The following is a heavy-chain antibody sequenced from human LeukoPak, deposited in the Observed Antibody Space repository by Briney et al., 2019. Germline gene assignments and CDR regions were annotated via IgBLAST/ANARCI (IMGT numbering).Heavy chain of an antibody. D-gene: IGHD5-18*01. J-gene: IGHJ4*02. Sequence: GGSLRLSCADSGFTFSSYWMNWVRQAPGKGLEWVANINQDGSEKYYVDSVKGRFTISRDNAKNSLYLQMNSLRAEDTAVYYCARLYSRVGPFDYWGQGTLVTVSS. CDR2: INQDGSEK. CDR1: GFTFSSYW. CDR3: ARLYSRVGPFDY. V-gene: IGHV3-7*01.